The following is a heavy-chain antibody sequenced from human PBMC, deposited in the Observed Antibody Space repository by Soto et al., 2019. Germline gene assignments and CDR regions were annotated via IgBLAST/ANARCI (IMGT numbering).Heavy chain of an antibody. D-gene: IGHD3-10*01. J-gene: IGHJ6*02. CDR3: TREGSAPYYYYGMDA. V-gene: IGHV1-46*01. Sequence: ASLKVTCKTSGYDFTRYFIHSVRQAPGQGLEWMVKVNPTGGSPTFGQNLQGRVIMTADTSTSTAYMELRSLRSDDTAIYYCTREGSAPYYYYGMDAWGQGTTVTVSS. CDR1: GYDFTRYF. CDR2: VNPTGGSP.